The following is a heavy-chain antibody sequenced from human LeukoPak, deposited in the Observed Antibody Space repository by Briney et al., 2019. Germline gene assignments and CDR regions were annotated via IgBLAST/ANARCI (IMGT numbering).Heavy chain of an antibody. J-gene: IGHJ4*02. Sequence: SETLSLTCAVSGYSISSGYYWGWIRQPPGKGLEWIGSIYHSGSTYYNPSLKSRVTISVDTSKNQFSLKLGSVTAADTAVYYCARVKGNSSSWYLRYWGQGTLVTVSS. CDR2: IYHSGST. CDR1: GYSISSGYY. V-gene: IGHV4-38-2*01. CDR3: ARVKGNSSSWYLRY. D-gene: IGHD6-13*01.